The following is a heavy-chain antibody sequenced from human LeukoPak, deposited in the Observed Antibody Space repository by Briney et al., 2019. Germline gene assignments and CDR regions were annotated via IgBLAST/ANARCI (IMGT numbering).Heavy chain of an antibody. V-gene: IGHV3-30*04. CDR3: ARTDYYGSP. D-gene: IGHD3-10*01. CDR2: ISYDGSNK. CDR1: GFTFANYA. J-gene: IGHJ5*02. Sequence: GGALRLSCAAAGFTFANYAMHWVRQARGKGLEWVAVISYDGSNKYYADSVKGRFTISRDNSKNTLYLQMNSLRADDTAVYYCARTDYYGSPWGQGTLVTVSS.